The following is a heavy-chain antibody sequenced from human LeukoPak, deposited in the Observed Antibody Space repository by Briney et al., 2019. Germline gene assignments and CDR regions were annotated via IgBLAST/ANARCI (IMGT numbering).Heavy chain of an antibody. D-gene: IGHD2-2*01. CDR3: ARARGYCSSTSCPKKDYYYYGMDV. CDR2: INPNSGGT. V-gene: IGHV1-2*02. CDR1: GYTFTGYY. J-gene: IGHJ6*02. Sequence: GASVKVSCKASGYTFTGYYMHWVRQAPGQGLEWMGWINPNSGGTNYAQKFQGRATMTRDTSISTAFMELSRLRSDGTAVYYCARARGYCSSTSCPKKDYYYYGMDVWGQGTTVTVSS.